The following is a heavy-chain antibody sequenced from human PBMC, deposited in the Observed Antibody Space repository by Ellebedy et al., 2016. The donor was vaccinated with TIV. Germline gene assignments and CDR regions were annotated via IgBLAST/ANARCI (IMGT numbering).Heavy chain of an antibody. J-gene: IGHJ6*02. CDR2: IYGGGTI. V-gene: IGHV3-53*01. CDR1: GFTVSSNF. D-gene: IGHD2-2*01. Sequence: GESLKISCAASGFTVSSNFMTWVRQAPGKGLEWVSVIYGGGTIRYADSGKGRFTISSDNSKNTVDLQMNSRRAEDTAVYYCARPTVPATICGACGMDVWGQGTTVIVSS. CDR3: ARPTVPATICGACGMDV.